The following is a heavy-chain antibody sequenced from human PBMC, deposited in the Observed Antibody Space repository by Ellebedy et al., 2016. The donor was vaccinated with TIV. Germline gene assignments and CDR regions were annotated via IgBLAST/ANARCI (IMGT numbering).Heavy chain of an antibody. V-gene: IGHV3-23*01. CDR1: GFSFSNYA. Sequence: PGGSLRLSCAASGFSFSNYAMNWVRQAPGKGLEWVSSFSASGVITYYADSVKGRFSISRDNSKNTLSLHMSSLRANDTAIYYCAKMSWWGGFDYWGQGTLVTVSS. CDR2: FSASGVIT. CDR3: AKMSWWGGFDY. J-gene: IGHJ4*02. D-gene: IGHD2-15*01.